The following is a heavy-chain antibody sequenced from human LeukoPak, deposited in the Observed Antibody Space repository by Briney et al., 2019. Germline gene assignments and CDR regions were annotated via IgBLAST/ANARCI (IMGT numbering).Heavy chain of an antibody. CDR1: GASISSNNW. CDR3: ARVYCSSNSCYLDY. Sequence: PSGTLSLTCAVSGASISSNNWRSWVRPPPGKGLEWIGEIFFTGTTTYNPSLKSRVSMSLDKSKNQFSLNLTSVTAADTAIYYCARVYCSSNSCYLDYWSQGTLVTVSS. D-gene: IGHD2-2*01. V-gene: IGHV4-4*02. J-gene: IGHJ4*02. CDR2: IFFTGTT.